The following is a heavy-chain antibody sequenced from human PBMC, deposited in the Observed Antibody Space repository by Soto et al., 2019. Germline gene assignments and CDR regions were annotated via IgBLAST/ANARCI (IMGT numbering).Heavy chain of an antibody. CDR3: ARVNGYTSGWAEY. Sequence: GGSLRLSCAASGFTFSSYSMNWVRQAPGKGLEWVSSISSSSSYIYYADSVKGRFTISRDNAKNSLYLQMNSLRAEDTAVYYCARVNGYTSGWAEYWGQGTLVTVSS. CDR2: ISSSSSYI. V-gene: IGHV3-21*01. J-gene: IGHJ4*02. CDR1: GFTFSSYS. D-gene: IGHD6-19*01.